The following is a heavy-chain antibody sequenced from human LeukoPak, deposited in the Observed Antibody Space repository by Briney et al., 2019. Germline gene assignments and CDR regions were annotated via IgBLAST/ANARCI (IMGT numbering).Heavy chain of an antibody. V-gene: IGHV4-39*07. J-gene: IGHJ4*02. Sequence: PSETLSLTCTVSGGSISSSSYYWGWIRQPPGTGLEWIGSIYYSGSTYYNPSLKSRVTISVDTSKNQFSLKLSSVTAADTAVYYCARVHMRGSYPNYWGQGTLVTVSS. D-gene: IGHD1-26*01. CDR2: IYYSGST. CDR3: ARVHMRGSYPNY. CDR1: GGSISSSSYY.